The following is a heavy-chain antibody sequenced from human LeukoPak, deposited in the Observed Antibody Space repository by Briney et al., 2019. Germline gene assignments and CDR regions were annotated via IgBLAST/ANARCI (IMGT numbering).Heavy chain of an antibody. CDR2: IYYSGST. CDR1: GGSISSYY. Sequence: SETLSLTCTVSGGSISSYYWSWIRQPPGKGLEWIGYIYYSGSTNYNPSPKSRVTISVDTSKNQFSLKLSSVTAADTAVYYCARDEADGRIDYWGQGTLVTVSS. CDR3: ARDEADGRIDY. J-gene: IGHJ4*02. D-gene: IGHD1-26*01. V-gene: IGHV4-59*01.